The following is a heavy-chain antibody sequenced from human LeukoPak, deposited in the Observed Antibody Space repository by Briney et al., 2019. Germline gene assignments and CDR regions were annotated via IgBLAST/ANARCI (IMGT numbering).Heavy chain of an antibody. CDR1: GFTFSDYY. Sequence: PGGSLRLSCAASGFTFSDYYMTWIRQAPGKGLEWVSYISSSGSIIYYADSVKGRFIISRDNAKNSLYLQMNSLRAEDTAVYFCARVGYDSSGRFDYWGQGPLVTVSS. J-gene: IGHJ4*02. CDR3: ARVGYDSSGRFDY. D-gene: IGHD3-22*01. V-gene: IGHV3-11*04. CDR2: ISSSGSII.